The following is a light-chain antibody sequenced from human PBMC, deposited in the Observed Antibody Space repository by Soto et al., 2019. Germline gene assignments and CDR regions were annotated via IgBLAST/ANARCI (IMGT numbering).Light chain of an antibody. CDR2: SVS. V-gene: IGLV2-14*01. CDR1: SSDIGAYDH. J-gene: IGLJ1*01. Sequence: QSSLTHPASLSGSPGQSITISCSGTSSDIGAYDHVAWFQQFPGKTPKLVIYSVSNRPSGVSYRFSGSKSGNTASLTISGLQADDEADYYCISYTVSRSYVFGPGTKVTGL. CDR3: ISYTVSRSYV.